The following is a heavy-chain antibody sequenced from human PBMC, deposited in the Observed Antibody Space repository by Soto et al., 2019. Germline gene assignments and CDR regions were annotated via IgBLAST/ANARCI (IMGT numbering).Heavy chain of an antibody. CDR2: ISSSSSTI. V-gene: IGHV3-48*02. J-gene: IGHJ6*02. CDR1: GFTFSSYS. D-gene: IGHD3-3*01. Sequence: PGGSLRLSCAASGFTFSSYSMNWVRQAPGKGLEWVSYISSSSSTIYYADSVKGRFTISRDNAKNSLYLQMNSLGDEDTAVYYCARDNDFWSGYYIGAYYYGMDVWGQGTTVTVSS. CDR3: ARDNDFWSGYYIGAYYYGMDV.